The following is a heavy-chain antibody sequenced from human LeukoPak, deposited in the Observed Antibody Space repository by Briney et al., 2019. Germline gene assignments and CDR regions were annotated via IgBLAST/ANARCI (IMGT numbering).Heavy chain of an antibody. CDR3: ARTTMVRGVNYYYYGMDV. Sequence: PSETLSLTCTVSGGSISSGDYYWSWVRQPPGKGLEWIGYIYYSGSTYYNPSLKSRVTISVDTSKNQFSLKLSSVTAADTAVYYCARTTMVRGVNYYYYGMDVWGQGTTVTVSS. J-gene: IGHJ6*02. CDR2: IYYSGST. CDR1: GGSISSGDYY. V-gene: IGHV4-30-4*01. D-gene: IGHD3-10*01.